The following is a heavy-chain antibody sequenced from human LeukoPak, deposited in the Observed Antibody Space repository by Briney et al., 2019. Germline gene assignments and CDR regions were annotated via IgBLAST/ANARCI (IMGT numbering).Heavy chain of an antibody. D-gene: IGHD6-13*01. J-gene: IGHJ6*04. CDR3: ARREQQLVV. V-gene: IGHV1-69*13. CDR2: IIPIFGTA. Sequence: SVKVSCKASGYTFTGYYMHWVRQAPGQGLEWMGGIIPIFGTANYAQKFQGRVTITADESTSTAYMELSSLRSEDTAVYYCARREQQLVVWGKGTTVTVSS. CDR1: GYTFTGYY.